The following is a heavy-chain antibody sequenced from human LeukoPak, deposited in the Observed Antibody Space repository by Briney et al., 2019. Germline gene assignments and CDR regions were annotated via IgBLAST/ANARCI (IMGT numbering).Heavy chain of an antibody. CDR2: ISSSSSAI. CDR3: ARGGGARPDY. CDR1: GFTFSSYG. V-gene: IGHV3-48*02. Sequence: GGSLRLSCAASGFTFSSYGMNWVRQAPGKGLKWVSYISSSSSAINYADSVKGRFTISRDNAKNSLFLQMNSLRDEDTAMYYCARGGGARPDYWGQGTLVTVSS. D-gene: IGHD3-10*01. J-gene: IGHJ4*02.